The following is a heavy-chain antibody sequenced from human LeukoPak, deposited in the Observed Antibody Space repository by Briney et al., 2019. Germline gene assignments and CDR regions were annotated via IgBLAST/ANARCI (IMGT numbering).Heavy chain of an antibody. CDR1: GFTFSNYW. D-gene: IGHD4-17*01. CDR3: ARGHYGLDC. Sequence: GGSLRLSCAASGFTFSNYWISWVRQAPGKGLEWVANIKEDGSEKYYVDSVKGRFTLPRDNAKNSLYLQMNSLRAEDTAIYYCARGHYGLDCWGQGTLVIVSS. V-gene: IGHV3-7*01. J-gene: IGHJ4*02. CDR2: IKEDGSEK.